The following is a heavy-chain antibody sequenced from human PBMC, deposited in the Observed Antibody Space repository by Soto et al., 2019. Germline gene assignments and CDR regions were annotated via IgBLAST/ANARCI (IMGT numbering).Heavy chain of an antibody. CDR3: APLSVSLSGPYGIHV. V-gene: IGHV4-39*01. J-gene: IGHJ6*02. Sequence: SETLSLTCSVSGYSVTSSDYYWAWIRQPPGKGLEWIGSMFYSGLTYYNPSLKSRVTLSVDTSKNQFSVRLNSVTAADTAVYYCAPLSVSLSGPYGIHVWGQGTKVTVS. CDR2: MFYSGLT. CDR1: GYSVTSSDYY. D-gene: IGHD2-15*01.